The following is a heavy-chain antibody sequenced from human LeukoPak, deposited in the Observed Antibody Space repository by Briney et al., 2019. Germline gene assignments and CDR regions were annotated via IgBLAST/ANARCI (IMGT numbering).Heavy chain of an antibody. CDR2: IRYDGSNK. CDR3: AKPPVDTAMALNWFDP. Sequence: GGSLRPPCAASGFTFSSYGMHWVRQAPGKGLEWVAFIRYDGSNKYYADSVKGRFTISRDNSKNTLYLQMNSLRAEDTAVYYCAKPPVDTAMALNWFDPWGQGTLVTVSS. J-gene: IGHJ5*02. D-gene: IGHD5-18*01. CDR1: GFTFSSYG. V-gene: IGHV3-30*02.